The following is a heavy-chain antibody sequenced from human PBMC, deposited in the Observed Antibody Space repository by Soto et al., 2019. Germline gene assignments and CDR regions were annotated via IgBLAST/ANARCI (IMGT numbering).Heavy chain of an antibody. CDR2: IYPHDSDT. CDR1: GYSFTDFW. D-gene: IGHD2-2*01. CDR3: ARRGIGFCTSANCFIDY. V-gene: IGHV5-51*01. J-gene: IGHJ4*02. Sequence: LGESLKISCKGSGYSFTDFWIGWVRQMPGKGLEWMGIIYPHDSDTRYRPSFQGQVTISADKSISTAYLQWSSLKASDTAMYYCARRGIGFCTSANCFIDYWGQGTLVTVSS.